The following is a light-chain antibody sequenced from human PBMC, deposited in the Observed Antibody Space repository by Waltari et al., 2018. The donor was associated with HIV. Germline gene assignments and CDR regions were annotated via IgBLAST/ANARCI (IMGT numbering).Light chain of an antibody. Sequence: QAGLTQPPSVSKGLRQTATLTCTGNSNNVGYQGAAWLQQHQGHPPKLLSYRNNNRPSGISDGLSASRSGNTASLTITGLQPEDEADYYCSAWDSSLSAWVFGGGTKLTVL. V-gene: IGLV10-54*01. J-gene: IGLJ3*02. CDR1: SNNVGYQG. CDR2: RNN. CDR3: SAWDSSLSAWV.